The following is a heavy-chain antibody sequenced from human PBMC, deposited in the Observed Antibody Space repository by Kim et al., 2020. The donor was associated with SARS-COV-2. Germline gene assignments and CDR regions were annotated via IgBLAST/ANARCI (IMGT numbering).Heavy chain of an antibody. J-gene: IGHJ5*02. CDR2: IYYSGST. V-gene: IGHV4-31*03. D-gene: IGHD2-2*01. CDR1: GGSISSGGYY. CDR3: ARVRVVVTAARNWFDP. Sequence: SETLSLTCTVSGGSISSGGYYWSWIRQHPGKGLEWIGYIYYSGSTYYNPSLKSRVTISVDPSKNQFSLKLSSVTAADTAVYYCARVRVVVTAARNWFDPWGQGTLVTVSS.